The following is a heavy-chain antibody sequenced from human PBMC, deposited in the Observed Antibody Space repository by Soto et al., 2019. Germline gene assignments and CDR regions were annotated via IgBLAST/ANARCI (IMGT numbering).Heavy chain of an antibody. Sequence: GGSLRLSCAASGFTFSSYWMSWVRQAPGKGLEWVANIKQDGSEKYYVDSVKGRFTISRDNAKNSLYLQMNSLRAEDTAVYYCARAPNLLNYDFWSGPNAFDIWGQGTMVTVSS. V-gene: IGHV3-7*01. CDR2: IKQDGSEK. D-gene: IGHD3-3*01. J-gene: IGHJ3*02. CDR1: GFTFSSYW. CDR3: ARAPNLLNYDFWSGPNAFDI.